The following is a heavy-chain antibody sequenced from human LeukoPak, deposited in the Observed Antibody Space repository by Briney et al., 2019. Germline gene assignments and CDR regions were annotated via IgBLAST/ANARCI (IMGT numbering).Heavy chain of an antibody. V-gene: IGHV4-59*01. Sequence: SETLSLTCTVSGGSISSYYWSWIRQPPGKGLEWIGYIYYSGSTNYNPSLTSRVTISVDTSKNQFSLKLSSVPAADTAVYYCARAPTLYYDFWSGYSGGGWFDPWGQGTLVTVSS. D-gene: IGHD3-3*01. CDR2: IYYSGST. CDR3: ARAPTLYYDFWSGYSGGGWFDP. J-gene: IGHJ5*02. CDR1: GGSISSYY.